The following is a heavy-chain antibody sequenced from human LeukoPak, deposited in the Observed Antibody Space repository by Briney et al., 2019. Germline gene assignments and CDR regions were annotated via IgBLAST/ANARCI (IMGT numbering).Heavy chain of an antibody. CDR2: IYYSGST. J-gene: IGHJ3*02. CDR1: GGSISSYY. Sequence: SETLSLTCTVSGGSISSYYWSWIRQPPGEGLEWIGYIYYSGSTNYNPSLKSRVTISVDTSKNQFSLKLSSVTAADTAVYYCARLPGFRGYSYGETWSAFDIWGQGTMVTVSS. CDR3: ARLPGFRGYSYGETWSAFDI. V-gene: IGHV4-59*01. D-gene: IGHD5-18*01.